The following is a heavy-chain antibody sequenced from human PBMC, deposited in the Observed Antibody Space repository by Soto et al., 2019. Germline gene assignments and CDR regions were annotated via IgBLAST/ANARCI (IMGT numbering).Heavy chain of an antibody. V-gene: IGHV3-23*01. J-gene: IGHJ4*02. D-gene: IGHD4-4*01. CDR2: ISGSGGST. CDR1: GFTFSSYA. Sequence: GGSLRLSCAASGFTFSSYAMSWVRQAPGKGLEWVSAISGSGGSTYYADSVKGRFTISRDNSKNTLYLQMNSLRAEDTAVYYCANSLQYLDLDPKVSARPLDYWGQGPLITFSS. CDR3: ANSLQYLDLDPKVSARPLDY.